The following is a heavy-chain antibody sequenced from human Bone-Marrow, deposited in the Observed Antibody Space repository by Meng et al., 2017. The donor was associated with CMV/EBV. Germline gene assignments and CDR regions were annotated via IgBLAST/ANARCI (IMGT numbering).Heavy chain of an antibody. CDR2: VYHNGVT. CDR1: GYSITSGFY. Sequence: SETLSLTCTVSGYSITSGFYWVWIRQPPGKGLEWIGGVYHNGVTYYTPSLKRRVTISLETSKSHVSLKLNSVTAADTAVYYCARNPLSGYYFYWGQGTLVTVSS. J-gene: IGHJ4*02. D-gene: IGHD3-22*01. V-gene: IGHV4-38-2*02. CDR3: ARNPLSGYYFY.